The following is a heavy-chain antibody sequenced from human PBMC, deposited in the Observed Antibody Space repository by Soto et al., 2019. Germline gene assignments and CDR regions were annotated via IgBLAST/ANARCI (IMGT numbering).Heavy chain of an antibody. D-gene: IGHD3-10*01. CDR2: IIPILGIA. J-gene: IGHJ4*02. V-gene: IGHV1-69*02. Sequence: QVQLVQSGAEVKKPGSSVKVSCKASGGTFSSYTISWVRQAPGQGLEWMGRIIPILGIANYAQKFQGRVTITADKSTRTAYMELSSLRSEDTAVYYCARSYGSGSNPGGYWGQGTLVTVSS. CDR1: GGTFSSYT. CDR3: ARSYGSGSNPGGY.